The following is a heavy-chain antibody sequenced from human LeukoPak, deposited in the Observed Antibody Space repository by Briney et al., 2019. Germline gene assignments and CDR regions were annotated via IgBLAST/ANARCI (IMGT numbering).Heavy chain of an antibody. D-gene: IGHD3-9*01. J-gene: IGHJ6*02. CDR1: GGSVRSGNYF. CDR2: MYFRGKT. V-gene: IGHV4-61*01. CDR3: ARVDWWFDIMSGWPAITNNGMDV. Sequence: SETLSLTCTVCGGSVRSGNYFWRWIRQSPGKGLEGIVYMYFRGKTKYSPALESRVTISEDPSKNQFSLRLTSLTAADTAVYYCARVDWWFDIMSGWPAITNNGMDVWGQGTTVIVSS.